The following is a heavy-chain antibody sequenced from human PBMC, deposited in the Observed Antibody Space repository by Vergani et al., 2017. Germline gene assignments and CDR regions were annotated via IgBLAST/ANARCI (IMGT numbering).Heavy chain of an antibody. V-gene: IGHV3-15*01. D-gene: IGHD1-1*01. Sequence: EVQLVESGGGLVKPGGSLRLSCAASGFTFSNAWMSWVRQAPGKGLEWVGRSKSKTDGGTTDYAAPVKGRFTISRDDSKNTLYLQMNSLKTEDTAVYYCTTDESDNWNDLLIYWGQGTLVTVSS. J-gene: IGHJ4*02. CDR1: GFTFSNAW. CDR2: SKSKTDGGTT. CDR3: TTDESDNWNDLLIY.